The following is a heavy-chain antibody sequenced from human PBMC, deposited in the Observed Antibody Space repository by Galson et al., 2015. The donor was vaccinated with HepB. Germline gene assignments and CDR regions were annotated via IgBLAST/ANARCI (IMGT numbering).Heavy chain of an antibody. CDR1: GDSVSSHSAA. J-gene: IGHJ6*02. D-gene: IGHD3-16*01. V-gene: IGHV6-1*01. CDR2: TYYRSNWYH. CDR3: ARDWRGEGQGGSYSYYGLDV. Sequence: CAISGDSVSSHSAAWNWIRQSPSRGLEWLGRTYYRSNWYHDHAVSVKSRIIINQDTSKNQFSLQLNSVSPEDTDVYYCARDWRGEGQGGSYSYYGLDVWGPGTIVSVSS.